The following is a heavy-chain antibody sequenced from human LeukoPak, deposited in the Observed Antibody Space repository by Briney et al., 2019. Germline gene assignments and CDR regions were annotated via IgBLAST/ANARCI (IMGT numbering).Heavy chain of an antibody. CDR1: GDSVSSNSAA. D-gene: IGHD6-13*01. CDR2: TYYRSKWYN. Sequence: SQTLSLTCAISGDSVSSNSAAWNWIRQSPSRGLEWLGRTYYRSKWYNDYAVSVKSRITINPDTSKNQFSLQLNSVTPEDTAVYYCARDQLYSSSWSYYFDYWGQGTLVTVSS. CDR3: ARDQLYSSSWSYYFDY. V-gene: IGHV6-1*01. J-gene: IGHJ4*02.